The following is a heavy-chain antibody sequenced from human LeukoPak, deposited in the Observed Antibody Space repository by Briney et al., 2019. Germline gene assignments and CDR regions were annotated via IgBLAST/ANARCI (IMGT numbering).Heavy chain of an antibody. CDR2: INSDGSST. Sequence: GGSLRLSCAASGFTFSSYWMHWVRQAPGKGLVWVSRINSDGSSTSYADSVKGRFTISRENAKNTLYLQMNSLRAEDTAVYYWARGGIAAAVPNWFDPWGQGTLVTVSS. V-gene: IGHV3-74*01. D-gene: IGHD6-13*01. CDR1: GFTFSSYW. CDR3: ARGGIAAAVPNWFDP. J-gene: IGHJ5*02.